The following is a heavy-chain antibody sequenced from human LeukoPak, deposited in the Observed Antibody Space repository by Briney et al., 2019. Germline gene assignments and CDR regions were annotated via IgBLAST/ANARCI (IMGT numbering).Heavy chain of an antibody. CDR1: GGTFSSYA. Sequence: SVKVSCKASGGTFSSYAISWVRQAPGQGLEWMGRIIPIFGTANYAQKFQGRVTITTDESTSTAYMELSSLRSEDTAAYYCARGLDYYGSGSYLNDWGQGTLVTVSS. J-gene: IGHJ4*02. D-gene: IGHD3-10*01. CDR3: ARGLDYYGSGSYLND. CDR2: IIPIFGTA. V-gene: IGHV1-69*05.